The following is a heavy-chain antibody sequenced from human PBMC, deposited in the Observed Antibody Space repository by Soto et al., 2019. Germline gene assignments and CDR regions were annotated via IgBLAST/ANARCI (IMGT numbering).Heavy chain of an antibody. Sequence: QVQLQQWGAGLLKPSETLSLTCAVYSGSFSDYYWSWVRQPPGKGLEWIGEINHRGSTNSNPSLKGRVTISVDRSKNQFSLKLTSVTAADTAVYYCARGSRGGSGVVTAILNGWGQGTLVTVSS. V-gene: IGHV4-34*01. CDR3: ARGSRGGSGVVTAILNG. D-gene: IGHD2-21*02. CDR2: INHRGST. CDR1: SGSFSDYY. J-gene: IGHJ4*02.